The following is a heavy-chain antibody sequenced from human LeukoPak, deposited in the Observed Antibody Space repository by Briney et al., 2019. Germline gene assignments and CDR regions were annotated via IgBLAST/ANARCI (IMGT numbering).Heavy chain of an antibody. D-gene: IGHD3-22*01. CDR1: GFTFSNYA. Sequence: GGSLRLSCAASGFTFSNYAMSWVRQAPGKGLEWVANIKQDGSEKYYVDSVKGRFTISRDNAKNSLYLQMNSLRAEDTAVYYCARAGRDYYDSSGYYRGNYFDYWGQGTLVTVSS. CDR3: ARAGRDYYDSSGYYRGNYFDY. V-gene: IGHV3-7*03. CDR2: IKQDGSEK. J-gene: IGHJ4*02.